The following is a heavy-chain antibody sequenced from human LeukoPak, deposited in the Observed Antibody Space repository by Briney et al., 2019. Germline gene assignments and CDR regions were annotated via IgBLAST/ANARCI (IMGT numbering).Heavy chain of an antibody. V-gene: IGHV4-38-2*02. CDR1: GYSISSGYY. Sequence: PSETLSLTCTVSGYSISSGYYWGWIRQSPGKGLEWIGSIYHSGSTYYNPSLKSRVTISVDTSKNQFSLKLSSVTAADTAVYYCARGIYDYVWGSYRGVFDYWGQGTLVTVSS. CDR2: IYHSGST. CDR3: ARGIYDYVWGSYRGVFDY. D-gene: IGHD3-16*02. J-gene: IGHJ4*02.